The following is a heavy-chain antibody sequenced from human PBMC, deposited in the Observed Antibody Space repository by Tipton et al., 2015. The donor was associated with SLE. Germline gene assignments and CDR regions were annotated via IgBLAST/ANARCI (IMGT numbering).Heavy chain of an antibody. Sequence: LRLSCTVSGGSISSHYWSWIRQPPGKGLEWIGEINHSGSTNYNPSLKSRLTISVDTSKNQFSLKLSSVTAADTAVYYCARDCRGYYYGMDVWGQGTTVTVSS. J-gene: IGHJ6*02. CDR3: ARDCRGYYYGMDV. D-gene: IGHD3-10*01. V-gene: IGHV4-34*01. CDR2: INHSGST. CDR1: GGSISSHY.